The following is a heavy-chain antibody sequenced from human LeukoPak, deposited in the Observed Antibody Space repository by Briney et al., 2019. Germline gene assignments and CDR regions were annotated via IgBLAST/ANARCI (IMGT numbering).Heavy chain of an antibody. Sequence: GGSLRLSCAASGFTFSTYIMNWVRQAPGKGLEWVSYISSTSNTIYYADSVKGRFTISRDNSKNTLYLQMNSLRAEDTAVYYCAKASGLNAYSSGLYYFDYWGQGTLVTVSS. CDR3: AKASGLNAYSSGLYYFDY. D-gene: IGHD6-19*01. CDR1: GFTFSTYI. V-gene: IGHV3-48*01. CDR2: ISSTSNTI. J-gene: IGHJ4*02.